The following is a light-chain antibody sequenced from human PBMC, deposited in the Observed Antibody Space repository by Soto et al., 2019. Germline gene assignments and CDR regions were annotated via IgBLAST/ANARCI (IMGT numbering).Light chain of an antibody. CDR2: AAS. J-gene: IGKJ1*01. CDR3: QQSYSTPWT. V-gene: IGKV1-39*01. Sequence: DIQITHSPSSLSASVGDRVTITFRASQSISSYLNWYQQKPGKAPKLLIYAASSLQSGVPSRFSGSGSGTDFTLTISSLQPEDFATYYCQQSYSTPWTFGQGTKVDIK. CDR1: QSISSY.